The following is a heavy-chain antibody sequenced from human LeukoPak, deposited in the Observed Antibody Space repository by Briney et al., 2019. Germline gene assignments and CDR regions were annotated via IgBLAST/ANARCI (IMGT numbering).Heavy chain of an antibody. J-gene: IGHJ4*02. CDR2: ISWDGGST. CDR1: GFTFDDYT. V-gene: IGHV3-43*01. CDR3: AKDKGAGTQYYFDY. D-gene: IGHD6-19*01. Sequence: GGSLRLSCAASGFTFDDYTMHWVRQAPGKGLEWVSLISWDGGSTYYADSVKGRFTISRDNSKNSLYLQMNSLRTEDTALYYCAKDKGAGTQYYFDYWGQGTLVTVSS.